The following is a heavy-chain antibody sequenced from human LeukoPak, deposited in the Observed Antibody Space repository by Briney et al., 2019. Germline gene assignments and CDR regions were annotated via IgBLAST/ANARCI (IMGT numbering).Heavy chain of an antibody. CDR2: IKTDGSEK. J-gene: IGHJ5*02. D-gene: IGHD6-19*01. CDR3: ARGGWRPDP. CDR1: GFIYSDYW. Sequence: PGGSLRLSCAASGFIYSDYWMSWVRQAPGKGLEWVANIKTDGSEKYYVDSVKGRFTISRDNAKNSLYLQMSSLRAEDTAVYHCARGGWRPDPWGQGTLVTVSS. V-gene: IGHV3-7*01.